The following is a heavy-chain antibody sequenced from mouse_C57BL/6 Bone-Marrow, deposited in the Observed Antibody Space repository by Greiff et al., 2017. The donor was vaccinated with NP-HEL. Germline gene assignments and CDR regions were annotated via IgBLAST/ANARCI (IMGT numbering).Heavy chain of an antibody. CDR2: INPNNGGT. Sequence: EVQLQQSGPELVKPGASVKIPCKASGYTFTDYNMDWVKQSHGKSLEWIGDINPNNGGTIYNQKFKGKATLTVDKSSSTAYIELRSLTSEDTAVYYCARWSTTVVAHWYFDVWGTGTTVTVSS. D-gene: IGHD1-1*01. J-gene: IGHJ1*03. V-gene: IGHV1-18*01. CDR3: ARWSTTVVAHWYFDV. CDR1: GYTFTDYN.